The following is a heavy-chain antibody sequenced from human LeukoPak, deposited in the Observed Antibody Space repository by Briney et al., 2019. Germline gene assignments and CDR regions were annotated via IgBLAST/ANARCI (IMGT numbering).Heavy chain of an antibody. CDR1: GGSISTYY. J-gene: IGHJ5*02. D-gene: IGHD3-3*01. CDR3: AREGSGYYDFWSGYHPNWFDP. V-gene: IGHV4-4*07. Sequence: PSETLSLTCTVSGGSISTYYWSWIRQSAGKGLEWIGRVYPGGSTKYNPSLQSRVTISVDTSKNQFSLKLSSVTAADTAVYYCAREGSGYYDFWSGYHPNWFDPWGQGTLVTVSS. CDR2: VYPGGST.